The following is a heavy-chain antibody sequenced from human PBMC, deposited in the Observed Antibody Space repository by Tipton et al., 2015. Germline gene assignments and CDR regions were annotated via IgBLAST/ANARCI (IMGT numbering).Heavy chain of an antibody. V-gene: IGHV3-7*01. CDR2: IKQDGSQR. J-gene: IGHJ4*02. Sequence: SLRLSCAASGFTFSTYWMNWVRQAPGKGLEWVANIKQDGSQRYYVDSLRGRFTISRDNAKNSVFLQMNNLTVEDTAVYYCARVGTTGGDYFDYWGQGTLVTVSS. CDR1: GFTFSTYW. D-gene: IGHD1-1*01. CDR3: ARVGTTGGDYFDY.